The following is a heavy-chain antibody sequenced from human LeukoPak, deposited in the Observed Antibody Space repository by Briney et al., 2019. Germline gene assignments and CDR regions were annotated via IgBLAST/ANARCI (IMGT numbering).Heavy chain of an antibody. D-gene: IGHD2-21*02. J-gene: IGHJ4*02. Sequence: PGGSLRLSCAASGFTFSSYSMNWVRQAPGKGLEWVSSISSSSSYIYYADSVKGRFTISRDNAENSLYLQMNSLRAEDTAVYYCARDRAYCGGDCYSKGNYFDYWGQGTLVTVSS. V-gene: IGHV3-21*01. CDR2: ISSSSSYI. CDR1: GFTFSSYS. CDR3: ARDRAYCGGDCYSKGNYFDY.